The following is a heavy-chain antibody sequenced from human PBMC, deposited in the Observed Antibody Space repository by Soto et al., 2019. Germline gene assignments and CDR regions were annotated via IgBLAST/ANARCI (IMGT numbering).Heavy chain of an antibody. Sequence: QVQLVESGGGVVQPGRSLRLSCAASGFTFTTSGMHWVRQAPGKGLEWVAVISYDGSKKYYADSVKGRFTISRDNSKNTVHLQIYSLKAEDTAVYYCAKPRDPAYYFDYWGQGTFVAVSS. V-gene: IGHV3-30*18. CDR2: ISYDGSKK. CDR3: AKPRDPAYYFDY. CDR1: GFTFTTSG. D-gene: IGHD2-15*01. J-gene: IGHJ4*02.